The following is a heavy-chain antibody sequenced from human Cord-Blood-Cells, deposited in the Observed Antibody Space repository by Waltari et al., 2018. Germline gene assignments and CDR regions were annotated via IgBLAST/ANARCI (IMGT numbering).Heavy chain of an antibody. CDR3: ARAVWFRELLYYYYYGMDV. D-gene: IGHD3-10*01. Sequence: QVQLVQSGAEVKKPGSSVKVSCKASGGTFSSYAISWVRQAPGQGLEWMGGIIPIFGTANYAQKFQGRVTITADKSTSTAYMELSSLRSEDTAVYYCARAVWFRELLYYYYYGMDVWGQGTTVTVSS. V-gene: IGHV1-69*06. CDR2: IIPIFGTA. CDR1: GGTFSSYA. J-gene: IGHJ6*02.